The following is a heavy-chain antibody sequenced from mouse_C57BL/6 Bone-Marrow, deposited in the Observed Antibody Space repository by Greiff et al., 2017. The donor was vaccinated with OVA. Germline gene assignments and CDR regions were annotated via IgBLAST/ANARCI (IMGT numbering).Heavy chain of an antibody. J-gene: IGHJ3*01. D-gene: IGHD2-5*01. CDR1: GYTFTSYW. CDR3: ARWAYYSNYGVAWFAD. V-gene: IGHV1-55*01. CDR2: IYPGSGST. Sequence: QVQLQQPGAELVKPGASVKMSCKASGYTFTSYWITWVKQRPGQGLEWIGDIYPGSGSTNYNEKFKSKATLTVDTSSSTAYMQLSSLTSEDSVVYYCARWAYYSNYGVAWFADWGQGTRVTVSA.